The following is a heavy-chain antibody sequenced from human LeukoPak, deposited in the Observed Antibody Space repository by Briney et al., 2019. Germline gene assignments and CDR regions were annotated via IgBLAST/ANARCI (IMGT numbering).Heavy chain of an antibody. CDR1: GGTFSSYA. Sequence: GASVKVSCKASGGTFSSYAISWVRQAPGQGLEWMGGIIVIFGSANYAQKLQGRVTMTTDTSTSTAYMELRSLRSDDTAVYYCAISNYYDSSGYFFDYWGQGTLVTVSS. D-gene: IGHD3-22*01. J-gene: IGHJ4*02. V-gene: IGHV1-69*05. CDR3: AISNYYDSSGYFFDY. CDR2: IIVIFGSA.